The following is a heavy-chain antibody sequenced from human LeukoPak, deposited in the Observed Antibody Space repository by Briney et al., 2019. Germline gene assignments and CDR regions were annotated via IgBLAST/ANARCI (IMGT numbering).Heavy chain of an antibody. CDR1: GYTFTGYY. CDR3: ARITDGYYGSEFDP. Sequence: ASVKVSCKASGYTFTGYYMHWVRQAPGQGLEWMGWINPNSGGTNYAQKFQGRVTMTRDTSISTAYMELSGLRSDDTAVYYCARITDGYYGSEFDPWGQGTLVTVSS. D-gene: IGHD3-10*01. V-gene: IGHV1-2*02. CDR2: INPNSGGT. J-gene: IGHJ5*02.